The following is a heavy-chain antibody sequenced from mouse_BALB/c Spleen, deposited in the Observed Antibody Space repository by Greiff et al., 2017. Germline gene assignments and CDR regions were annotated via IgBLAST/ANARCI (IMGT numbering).Heavy chain of an antibody. V-gene: IGHV3-6*02. CDR1: GYSITSGYY. CDR2: ISYDGSN. D-gene: IGHD1-1*01. Sequence: EESGPGLVKPSQSLSLTCSVTGYSITSGYYWNWIRQFPGNKLEWMGYISYDGSNNYNPSLKNRISITRDTSKNQFFLKLNSVTTEDTATYYCARGYYGRRYFDVWGAGTTVTVSS. CDR3: ARGYYGRRYFDV. J-gene: IGHJ1*01.